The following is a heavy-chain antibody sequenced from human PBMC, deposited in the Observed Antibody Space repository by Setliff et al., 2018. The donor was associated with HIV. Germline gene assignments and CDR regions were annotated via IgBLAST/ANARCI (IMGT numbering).Heavy chain of an antibody. CDR2: IGGSGGAT. J-gene: IGHJ4*02. Sequence: PGGSLRLSCAASGFTFSSYPMNWVRQAPGKGLEWVSVIGGSGGATYYADSVKGRFTISRDNSKNTLYLQMDSLRAEDTAVYYCAKSGYRSGSGVEYFHYWGQGTLVTVSS. CDR1: GFTFSSYP. CDR3: AKSGYRSGSGVEYFHY. D-gene: IGHD6-19*01. V-gene: IGHV3-23*01.